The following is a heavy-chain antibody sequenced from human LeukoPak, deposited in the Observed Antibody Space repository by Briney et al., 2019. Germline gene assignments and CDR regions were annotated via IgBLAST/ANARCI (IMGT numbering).Heavy chain of an antibody. CDR2: INPNTGGA. J-gene: IGHJ5*02. Sequence: ASVKVSCKASGYTFTGYYIHWVRQAPGQGLEWMGRINPNTGGANYAQKFQGRVTMTRDTSTSTAYMELSRLTSDDTAVYYCAREPMVRDFNWFDPWGQGTLVTVSS. D-gene: IGHD3-10*01. CDR3: AREPMVRDFNWFDP. CDR1: GYTFTGYY. V-gene: IGHV1-2*06.